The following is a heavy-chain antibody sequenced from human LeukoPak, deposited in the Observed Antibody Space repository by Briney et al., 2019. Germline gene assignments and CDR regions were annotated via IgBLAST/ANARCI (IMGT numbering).Heavy chain of an antibody. D-gene: IGHD3-16*01. CDR1: RFTFSTYA. CDR3: ASWGIYYGMDV. J-gene: IGHJ6*04. Sequence: GGSLRLSCAASRFTFSTYAMSWVRQAPGKGLQWVSSISGSGTSTYYADSVKGRFTISRDNSKNTLYLQMNSLRAEDTAVYYCASWGIYYGMDVWGKGTTVTVSS. CDR2: ISGSGTST. V-gene: IGHV3-23*01.